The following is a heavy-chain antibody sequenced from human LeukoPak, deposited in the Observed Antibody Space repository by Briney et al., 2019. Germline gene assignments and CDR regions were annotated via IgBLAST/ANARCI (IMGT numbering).Heavy chain of an antibody. CDR1: RFTFSSYW. J-gene: IGHJ3*02. CDR2: IKQDGSEK. V-gene: IGHV3-7*01. CDR3: ARGTTVTTASAFDI. Sequence: GGSLRLSCAASRFTFSSYWMSWVRQAPGKGLEWVANIKQDGSEKYYVDSVKGRFTISRDNAKNSLYLQMNSLRAEDTAVYYCARGTTVTTASAFDIWGQGTMVTVSS. D-gene: IGHD4-17*01.